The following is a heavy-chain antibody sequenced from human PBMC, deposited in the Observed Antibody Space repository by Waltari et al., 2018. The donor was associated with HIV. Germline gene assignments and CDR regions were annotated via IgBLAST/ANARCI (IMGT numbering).Heavy chain of an antibody. CDR2: IYYSGST. Sequence: QLQLQESGPGLVKPSETLSLTCTVSGGSISSSSYYWGWIRQPPGKGLEWIGNIYYSGSTYYSPSLKSRVNMSVDTSKNQFSLKLSSVTAADTAVYYCARLEIDNSGYYYDDHWGQGTLVTVSS. V-gene: IGHV4-39*01. J-gene: IGHJ4*02. CDR3: ARLEIDNSGYYYDDH. CDR1: GGSISSSSYY. D-gene: IGHD3-22*01.